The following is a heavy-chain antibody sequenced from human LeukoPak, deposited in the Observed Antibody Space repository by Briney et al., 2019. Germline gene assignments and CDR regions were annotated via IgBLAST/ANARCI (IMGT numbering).Heavy chain of an antibody. D-gene: IGHD2-8*02. Sequence: PGGSLRLSCAASGFTFRSFGMHWVRQAPGKGLEWVAFIRFDGRDEYYVDSLKGRFTISRDNSKNTVYLQMNGLTSEDTALYYCEKDKSQVGVDSASTLVDHWGQGTLVIVSS. J-gene: IGHJ4*02. CDR2: IRFDGRDE. CDR3: EKDKSQVGVDSASTLVDH. V-gene: IGHV3-30*02. CDR1: GFTFRSFG.